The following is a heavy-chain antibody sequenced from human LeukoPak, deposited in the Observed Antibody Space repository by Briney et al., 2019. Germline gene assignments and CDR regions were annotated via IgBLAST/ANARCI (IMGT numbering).Heavy chain of an antibody. V-gene: IGHV1-2*02. D-gene: IGHD2-2*02. CDR3: ARDYGGFCTSDNCYRTIFDY. J-gene: IGHJ4*02. CDR1: GYTFTGDY. Sequence: ASVKVSCKAAGYTFTGDYMHWERQAPGQGLEWVGWINPNSGGANYAQKFQGRVTMTRDTSISTAYMDLSSLRSDDTAVYYCARDYGGFCTSDNCYRTIFDYWGQGTLVTVSS. CDR2: INPNSGGA.